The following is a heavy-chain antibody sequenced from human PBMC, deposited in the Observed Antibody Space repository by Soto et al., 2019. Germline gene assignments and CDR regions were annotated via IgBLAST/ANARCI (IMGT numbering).Heavy chain of an antibody. D-gene: IGHD5-18*01. Sequence: ASVKVSCKTSGYAFSLYAIHWVRQAPGQGLEWMGWVNAGNDNTKYSQNFQGRVTISRDTSASTVYMELSSLRSEDTAVYYCAREGDGYKYDYRGQGTLDTVSA. J-gene: IGHJ4*02. CDR1: GYAFSLYA. CDR3: AREGDGYKYDY. V-gene: IGHV1-3*01. CDR2: VNAGNDNT.